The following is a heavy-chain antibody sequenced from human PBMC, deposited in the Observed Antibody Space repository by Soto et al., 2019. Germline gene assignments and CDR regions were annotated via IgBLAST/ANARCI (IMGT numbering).Heavy chain of an antibody. CDR3: ARDDYYGSGSNAYDI. D-gene: IGHD3-10*01. CDR1: GDSISSGGYY. J-gene: IGHJ3*02. Sequence: QVHLQESGPGLVKPSQTLSLTCTVSGDSISSGGYYWSWIRQPPGKGLEWIGHIFHSGSTYYNPSLRSRLTMSEDTTKNQFFLNLISVTAADTAVYFCARDDYYGSGSNAYDIWGQGTMVTVSS. V-gene: IGHV4-31*03. CDR2: IFHSGST.